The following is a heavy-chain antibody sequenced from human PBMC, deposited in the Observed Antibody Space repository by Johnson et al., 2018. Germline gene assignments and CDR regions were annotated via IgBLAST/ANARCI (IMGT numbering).Heavy chain of an antibody. CDR1: GGTFSSYA. V-gene: IGHV1-69*01. CDR3: ARPDATKDIVVVPAAIPDTFYYYYYGMDV. J-gene: IGHJ6*02. Sequence: QVQLQESGAEVKKXGSSXKVXCKASGGTFSSYAISWVRQAPGQGLEWMGGIIPTFGTANYAQKFQGRVAITADESTSTAYMELSSLRSEDTAVYYCARPDATKDIVVVPAAIPDTFYYYYYGMDVWGQGTTVTVSS. CDR2: IIPTFGTA. D-gene: IGHD2-2*01.